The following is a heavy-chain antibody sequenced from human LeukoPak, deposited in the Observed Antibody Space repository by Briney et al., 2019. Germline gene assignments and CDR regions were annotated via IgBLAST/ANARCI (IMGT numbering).Heavy chain of an antibody. Sequence: GGSLRLSCVGSGFNVTTNNMYWVRQAPGKGLECVSTFLAGGLLDYADSVRDRFTISRVTSKNTLYLQMNSLSAEDTAVYYCGRRFCNSCPLDFWGQGTLVTVSS. CDR1: GFNVTTNN. V-gene: IGHV3-66*04. CDR3: GRRFCNSCPLDF. J-gene: IGHJ4*02. D-gene: IGHD2-21*01. CDR2: FLAGGLL.